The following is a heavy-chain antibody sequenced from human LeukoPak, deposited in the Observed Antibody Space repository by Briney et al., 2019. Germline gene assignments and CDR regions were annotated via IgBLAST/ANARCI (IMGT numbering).Heavy chain of an antibody. CDR3: ARGSSWYYNY. CDR2: ISYDGSNK. CDR1: GFTFSSYA. V-gene: IGHV3-30*04. J-gene: IGHJ4*02. Sequence: GRSLRLSCAASGFTFSSYAMHWVCQAPGKGLEWVAVISYDGSNKYYADSVKGRFTISRDNSKNTLYLQMNSLRAEDTAVYYCARGSSWYYNYWGQGTLVTVSS. D-gene: IGHD6-13*01.